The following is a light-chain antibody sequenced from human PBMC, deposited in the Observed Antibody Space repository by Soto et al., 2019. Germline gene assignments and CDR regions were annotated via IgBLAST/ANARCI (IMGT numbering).Light chain of an antibody. CDR2: EAS. J-gene: IGKJ1*01. CDR3: SQSYSKWWT. CDR1: QRVSRW. V-gene: IGKV1-5*01. Sequence: DIQMTQAPSTLSASVGDTVTITCRASQRVSRWLNWYQQKSGKAPRLLIYEASNLEFGVPSRFRARGPGTEFILTINRLQPVDSGTYYCSQSYSKWWTFDQATKVDIK.